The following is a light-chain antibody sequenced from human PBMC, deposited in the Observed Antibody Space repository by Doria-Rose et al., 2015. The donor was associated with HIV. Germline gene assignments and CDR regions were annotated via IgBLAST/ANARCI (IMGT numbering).Light chain of an antibody. J-gene: IGKJ5*01. Sequence: MTQSPLSLPVTLGQPASISCRSSQSLVHSDGNTYLNWFQQRPGQSPRRLIYKVSNRDSGVQDRFSGSGSGTDFTLKISRVEAEDVGVYYCMQGTHWPPITFGQGTRLEIK. CDR1: QSLVHSDGNTY. V-gene: IGKV2-30*02. CDR2: KVS. CDR3: MQGTHWPPIT.